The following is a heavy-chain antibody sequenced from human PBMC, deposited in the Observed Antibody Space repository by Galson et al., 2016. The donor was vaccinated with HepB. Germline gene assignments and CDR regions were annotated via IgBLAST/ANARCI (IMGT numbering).Heavy chain of an antibody. V-gene: IGHV3-33*01. CDR2: IYYDGSNK. Sequence: SLRLSCAASGFTFSSYGMHWVRQAPGKGLEWVTFIYYDGSNKYYADSVKGRLTVARDNSKNMVYLEMNSLRAEDTAVYYCARRYYYGSASPYYYMDVWGKGTTVTVSS. J-gene: IGHJ6*03. CDR3: ARRYYYGSASPYYYMDV. CDR1: GFTFSSYG. D-gene: IGHD3-10*01.